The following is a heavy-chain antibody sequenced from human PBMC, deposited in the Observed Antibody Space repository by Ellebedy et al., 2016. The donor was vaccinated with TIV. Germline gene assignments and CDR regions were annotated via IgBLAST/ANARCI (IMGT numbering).Heavy chain of an antibody. V-gene: IGHV3-11*01. Sequence: PWGSLRLSCAASGFTFSDYYMGWIRQAPGKGLEWLSYIASISKIIYYADSVGGRFTVSRDNAKNSLYLQMNSLRAEDTALYYCVRDGQHYGDYDYWGRGTLVTVSS. D-gene: IGHD4-17*01. CDR1: GFTFSDYY. J-gene: IGHJ4*02. CDR2: IASISKII. CDR3: VRDGQHYGDYDY.